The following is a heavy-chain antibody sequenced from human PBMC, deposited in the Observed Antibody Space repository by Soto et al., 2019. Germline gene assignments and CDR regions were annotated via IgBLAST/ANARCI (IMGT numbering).Heavy chain of an antibody. V-gene: IGHV3-11*01. J-gene: IGHJ5*02. CDR1: GFTFSDYY. Sequence: GGSLRLSCAASGFTFSDYYMSWIRQAPGKGLEWVSYISSSGSTIYYADSVKGRFTISRDNAKNSLYLQMNSLRAEDTAVYYCARAYPYGSGSYYTGDNWLDPWGQGTLVTVSS. CDR3: ARAYPYGSGSYYTGDNWLDP. CDR2: ISSSGSTI. D-gene: IGHD3-10*01.